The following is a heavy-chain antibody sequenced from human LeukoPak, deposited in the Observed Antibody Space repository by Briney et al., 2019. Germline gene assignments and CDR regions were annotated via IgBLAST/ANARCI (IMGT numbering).Heavy chain of an antibody. CDR3: ASHRGYSYGYNY. J-gene: IGHJ4*02. V-gene: IGHV4-39*01. CDR2: IYYSGST. D-gene: IGHD5-18*01. Sequence: KASETLSLTCTVSGGSISSSSYYWGWIRQPPGKGLEWIGSIYYSGSTYYNPSLKSRVTISVDTSKNQFSLKLSSVTAADTAVYCCASHRGYSYGYNYWGQGTLVTVSS. CDR1: GGSISSSSYY.